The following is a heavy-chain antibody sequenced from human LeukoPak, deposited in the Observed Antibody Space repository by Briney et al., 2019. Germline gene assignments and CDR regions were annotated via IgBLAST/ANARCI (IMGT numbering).Heavy chain of an antibody. CDR3: ARDREGYYGSGSYRSPTLFDY. Sequence: GASVKVSCKVSGYTLTELSMHWVRQAPGKGLEWMGGFDPEDGETIYAQKFQGRVTMTEDTSTDTAYMELSSLRSEDTAVYYCARDREGYYGSGSYRSPTLFDYWGQGTLVTVSS. V-gene: IGHV1-24*01. CDR1: GYTLTELS. D-gene: IGHD3-10*01. CDR2: FDPEDGET. J-gene: IGHJ4*02.